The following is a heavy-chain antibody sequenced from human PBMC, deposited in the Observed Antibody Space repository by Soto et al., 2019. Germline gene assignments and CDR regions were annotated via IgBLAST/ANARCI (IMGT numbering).Heavy chain of an antibody. CDR2: IYPSDSDI. CDR1: GYTFTSYW. J-gene: IGHJ4*02. CDR3: VRSGTSSGRFSDY. V-gene: IGHV5-51*01. D-gene: IGHD2-15*01. Sequence: LKISCKGSGYTFTSYWIGWVRQMPGEGLEWMGVIYPSDSDIRYSPSFQGKVTISADKSITTAYLQWSSLKAADTAMYYCVRSGTSSGRFSDYWGQGTLVTVSS.